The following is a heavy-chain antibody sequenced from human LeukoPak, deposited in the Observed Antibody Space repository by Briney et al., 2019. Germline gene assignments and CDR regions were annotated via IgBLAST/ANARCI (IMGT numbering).Heavy chain of an antibody. CDR2: IYYSGST. CDR1: GDSISSGDYY. D-gene: IGHD2-15*01. J-gene: IGHJ6*03. Sequence: ASETLSLTCTVSGDSISSGDYYWSWIRQPPGKGLEWIGYIYYSGSTNYNPSLKSRVTISVDTSKNQFSLKLTSVTAADTAVYYCARTMEGYCSGGSCYQYSYYMDVWGKGTTVTVSS. CDR3: ARTMEGYCSGGSCYQYSYYMDV. V-gene: IGHV4-61*08.